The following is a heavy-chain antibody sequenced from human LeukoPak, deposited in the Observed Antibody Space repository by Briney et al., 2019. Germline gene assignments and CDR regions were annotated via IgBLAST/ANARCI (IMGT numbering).Heavy chain of an antibody. Sequence: SETLSLTCTVSGGSISSHYWSWIRQPPGKGLEWLGYIYYSGSTNYNPSLKSRVTISVDTSKNQFSLKLSSVTAADTAVYHCARGIRIVGATIEYFDYWGQGTLVTVSS. J-gene: IGHJ4*02. V-gene: IGHV4-59*11. CDR2: IYYSGST. CDR1: GGSISSHY. CDR3: ARGIRIVGATIEYFDY. D-gene: IGHD1-26*01.